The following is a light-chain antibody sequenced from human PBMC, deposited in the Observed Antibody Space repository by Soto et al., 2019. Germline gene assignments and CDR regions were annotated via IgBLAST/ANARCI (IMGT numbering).Light chain of an antibody. CDR3: QQSYSTPST. J-gene: IGKJ1*01. CDR1: QSISSY. Sequence: DLQMTQSPSSLSASVGDRVTITCRASQSISSYLNWYQQKPGKAPKLLIYAASSLQSGVPSRFSGSGSGTDFTLTISSLQPEDFATYYCQQSYSTPSTFGQGTNVEIK. V-gene: IGKV1-39*01. CDR2: AAS.